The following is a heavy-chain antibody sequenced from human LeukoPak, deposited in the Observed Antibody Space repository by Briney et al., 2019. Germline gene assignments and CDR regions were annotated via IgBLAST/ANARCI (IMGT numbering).Heavy chain of an antibody. D-gene: IGHD3-22*01. Sequence: SETLSLTCTVSGGSISSYYGSWIRQPAGKGREWIGRIYTSGSTNYIPSLKSRVTISVDKSKNQFSLKLSSVTAADTAVYYCARIHYYDSSVYSDYGGYWFDPWGQGTLVTVSS. J-gene: IGHJ5*02. V-gene: IGHV4-4*07. CDR3: ARIHYYDSSVYSDYGGYWFDP. CDR1: GGSISSYY. CDR2: IYTSGST.